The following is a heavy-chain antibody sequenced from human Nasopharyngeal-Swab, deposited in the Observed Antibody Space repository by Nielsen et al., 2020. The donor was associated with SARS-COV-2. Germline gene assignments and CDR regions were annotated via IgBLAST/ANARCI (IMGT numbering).Heavy chain of an antibody. J-gene: IGHJ4*02. CDR1: GFTFDDYA. D-gene: IGHD6-6*01. CDR2: ISGDGGST. Sequence: GESLKISCAASGFTFDDYAMHWVRQAPGKGLEWVSLISGDGGSTYYADSVKGRFTIPRDNAKNSLYLQMNSLRAEDTALYYCAKDIQPYSSSSLDYWGQGTLVTVSS. V-gene: IGHV3-43*02. CDR3: AKDIQPYSSSSLDY.